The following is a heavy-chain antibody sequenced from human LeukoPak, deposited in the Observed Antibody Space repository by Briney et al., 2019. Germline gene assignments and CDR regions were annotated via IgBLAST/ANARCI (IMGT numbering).Heavy chain of an antibody. D-gene: IGHD3-10*01. CDR1: GYTFTGYY. CDR3: ARYLPYYYKPDI. CDR2: INPNSGGT. Sequence: ASVKVSCKASGYTFTGYYMHWVRQAPGQGLEWMGWINPNSGGTNYAQKFQGRLTMTRDTSISTAYMELSRLRSDDTAVYYCARYLPYYYKPDIWGQGTMVTVSS. J-gene: IGHJ3*02. V-gene: IGHV1-2*02.